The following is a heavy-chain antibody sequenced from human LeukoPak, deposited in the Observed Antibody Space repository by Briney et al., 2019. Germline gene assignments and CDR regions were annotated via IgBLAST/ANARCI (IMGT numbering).Heavy chain of an antibody. D-gene: IGHD5-18*01. CDR2: INPNSGGT. J-gene: IGHJ4*02. CDR3: ARSTQLWLRGSDY. Sequence: ASVKVSCKASGYTFTGYYMHWVRLAPGQGLEWMGWINPNSGGTNYAQKFQGRVTMTRDTSISTAYMELSRLRSDDTAVYYCARSTQLWLRGSDYWGQGTLVTVSS. CDR1: GYTFTGYY. V-gene: IGHV1-2*02.